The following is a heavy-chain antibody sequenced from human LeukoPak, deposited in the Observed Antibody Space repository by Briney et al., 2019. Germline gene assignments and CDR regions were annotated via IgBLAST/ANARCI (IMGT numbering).Heavy chain of an antibody. CDR3: ARDLYGPCY. Sequence: GGSLRLSCAASGFTFSNYWMHWVRQAPGKGLVWVSRISTDGSSADYADSVMGRFTISRDNAKNTLYLQMDSLRAEDTALYFCARDLYGPCYWGQGTLVTVSS. D-gene: IGHD2-8*01. V-gene: IGHV3-74*01. CDR1: GFTFSNYW. CDR2: ISTDGSSA. J-gene: IGHJ4*01.